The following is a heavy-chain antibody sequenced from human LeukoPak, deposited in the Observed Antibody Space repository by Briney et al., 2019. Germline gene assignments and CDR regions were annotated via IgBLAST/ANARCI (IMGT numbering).Heavy chain of an antibody. CDR3: ARVSRTRWLQLSYYGMDV. V-gene: IGHV3-21*01. D-gene: IGHD5-24*01. J-gene: IGHJ6*02. CDR1: GFTFSSYS. Sequence: GGSLRLSCAASGFTFSSYSMNWVRQAPGKGLEWVSSISSSSSYMYYADSVKGRFTISRDNAKNSLYLQMNSLRAEDTAVYYCARVSRTRWLQLSYYGMDVWGQGTTVTVSS. CDR2: ISSSSSYM.